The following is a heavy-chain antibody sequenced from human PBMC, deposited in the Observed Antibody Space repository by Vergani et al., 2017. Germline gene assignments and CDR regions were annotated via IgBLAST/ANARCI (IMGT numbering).Heavy chain of an antibody. CDR3: GRVADFYGLGSRLLDL. V-gene: IGHV4-59*01. J-gene: IGHJ5*02. CDR1: GGSMSGYY. Sequence: QVRLQESGPGLVKPSETLSLTCSVSGGSMSGYYWSWIRQPPGKELEWIGYMDHSGSTNYNPSLETRVTISGDTSKNQFSLNLNSVTAADTAVYYCGRVADFYGLGSRLLDLWGQGILVTVSS. D-gene: IGHD3-10*01. CDR2: MDHSGST.